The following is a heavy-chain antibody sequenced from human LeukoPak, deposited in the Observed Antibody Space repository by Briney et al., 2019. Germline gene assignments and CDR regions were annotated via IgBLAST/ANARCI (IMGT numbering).Heavy chain of an antibody. V-gene: IGHV3-48*04. Sequence: PGGSLRLSCAASGFTFNSYSMNWVRQAPGKGLEWVSYISSSSSTIYYADSVKGRFTISRDNSKNSLFLQMNSLRTEDTALYYCARQRGTGLNYFDYWGQGTLVTVSS. CDR1: GFTFNSYS. CDR2: ISSSSSTI. D-gene: IGHD1-1*01. J-gene: IGHJ4*02. CDR3: ARQRGTGLNYFDY.